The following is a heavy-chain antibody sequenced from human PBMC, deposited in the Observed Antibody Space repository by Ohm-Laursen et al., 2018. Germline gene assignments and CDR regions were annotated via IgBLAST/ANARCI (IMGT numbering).Heavy chain of an antibody. V-gene: IGHV3-48*01. Sequence: SLRLSCAASGLTFSSYGMNWVRQAPGKGLEWVSYISSSSNVIHYTDSVKGRFTISRDNAKNSLYLQMNSLRAEDTAVYYCATAGPYSGDDYWGQGTLVNASS. CDR3: ATAGPYSGDDY. CDR1: GLTFSSYG. CDR2: ISSSSNVI. D-gene: IGHD6-25*01. J-gene: IGHJ4*02.